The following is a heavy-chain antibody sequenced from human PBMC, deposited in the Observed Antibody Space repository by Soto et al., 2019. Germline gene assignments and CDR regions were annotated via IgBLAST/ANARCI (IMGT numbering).Heavy chain of an antibody. J-gene: IGHJ6*02. V-gene: IGHV1-18*01. CDR1: GYTFIRYG. Sequence: QVQLAQSANEVKKPGASVRVSCKAAGYTFIRYGIAWVRQAPGQGLEWMGWISPYNDYTVYAQKFQGRVSMTADTSRRTVHMNLRGLKSDDTAVYYCARGGYYDNSWGKLSHYGLDVWGQGTSVSVSS. D-gene: IGHD3-16*01. CDR3: ARGGYYDNSWGKLSHYGLDV. CDR2: ISPYNDYT.